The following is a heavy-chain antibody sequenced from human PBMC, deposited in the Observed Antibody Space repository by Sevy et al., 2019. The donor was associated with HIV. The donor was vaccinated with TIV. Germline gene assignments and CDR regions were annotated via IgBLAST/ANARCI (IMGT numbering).Heavy chain of an antibody. Sequence: GGSLRLSCVVSGFTFSDHWMTWVRQGPGKGLEWVATIKQDGSETRYVDSVKGRFTISRDNAKNSMFLQMNSLRGDDTGVYYCARGGWYSDYWGQGTQVTVSS. CDR1: GFTFSDHW. CDR3: ARGGWYSDY. D-gene: IGHD6-19*01. J-gene: IGHJ4*02. CDR2: IKQDGSET. V-gene: IGHV3-7*03.